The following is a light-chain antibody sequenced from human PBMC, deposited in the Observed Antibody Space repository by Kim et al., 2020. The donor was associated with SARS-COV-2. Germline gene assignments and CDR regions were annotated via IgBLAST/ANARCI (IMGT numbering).Light chain of an antibody. CDR3: YSAADNKGV. J-gene: IGLJ3*02. CDR1: VLAKKY. CDR2: KDS. Sequence: VTPRQTARITCPGEVLAKKYARWFEKKPGQAPVLVIYKDSERPSGIPGRFSGPSSGTTVTLTISGAQVEDEADYYCYSAADNKGVFGGGTQLTVL. V-gene: IGLV3-27*01.